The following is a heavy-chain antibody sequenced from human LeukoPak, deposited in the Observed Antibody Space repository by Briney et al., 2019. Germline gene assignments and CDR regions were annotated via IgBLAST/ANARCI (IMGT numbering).Heavy chain of an antibody. CDR1: GGSISSGDYY. CDR2: IYYSGST. CDR3: ARDPSEGCSSTSCYSGY. Sequence: PSQTLSLTCTVSGGSISSGDYYWSWIRQPPVKGLEWIGYIYYSGSTYYNPSLKSRVTISADTSKNQFSLKLSSVTAADTAVYYCARDPSEGCSSTSCYSGYWGQGTLVTVSS. J-gene: IGHJ4*02. V-gene: IGHV4-30-4*08. D-gene: IGHD2-2*02.